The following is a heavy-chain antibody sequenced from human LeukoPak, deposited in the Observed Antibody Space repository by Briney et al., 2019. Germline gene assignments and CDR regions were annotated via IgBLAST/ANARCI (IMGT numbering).Heavy chain of an antibody. V-gene: IGHV3-11*01. CDR2: ISSSGSTI. CDR1: GFSFSAYW. CDR3: ARDLYESSGYYLPYYFDY. J-gene: IGHJ4*02. Sequence: GGSLRLSCAASGFSFSAYWMTWVRQAPGKGLEWVSYISSSGSTIYYADSVKGRFTISRDNAKNSLYLQMNSLRAEDTAVYYCARDLYESSGYYLPYYFDYWGQGTLVTVSS. D-gene: IGHD3-22*01.